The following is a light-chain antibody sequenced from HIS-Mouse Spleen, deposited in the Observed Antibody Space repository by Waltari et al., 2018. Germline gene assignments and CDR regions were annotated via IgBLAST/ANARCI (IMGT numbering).Light chain of an antibody. Sequence: QSVLTQPPSASGTPGQRVTISCSGSSSNIGRNTVNWYQQLPGTAPKLLIYSNNQRPSGVPDRFSGSKSGNSASLAISGLQSEDEADYYCAAWDDSLNGNYVFGTGTKVTVL. CDR1: SSNIGRNT. V-gene: IGLV1-44*01. CDR2: SNN. J-gene: IGLJ1*01. CDR3: AAWDDSLNGNYV.